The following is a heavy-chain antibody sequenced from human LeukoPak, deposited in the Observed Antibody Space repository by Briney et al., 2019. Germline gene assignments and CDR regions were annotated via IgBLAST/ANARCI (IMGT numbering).Heavy chain of an antibody. J-gene: IGHJ4*02. CDR2: ISGSGGTT. CDR3: AKESDGALAFDY. D-gene: IGHD4-17*01. CDR1: GFTFSSYG. V-gene: IGHV3-23*01. Sequence: PGGSLRLSCAASGFTFSSYGMIWVRQAPGKGLEWVSGISGSGGTTYYADSVKGRFTISRDNSKNTLYLEMNSLRAEDTAVYYCAKESDGALAFDYWGQGTLVTVSS.